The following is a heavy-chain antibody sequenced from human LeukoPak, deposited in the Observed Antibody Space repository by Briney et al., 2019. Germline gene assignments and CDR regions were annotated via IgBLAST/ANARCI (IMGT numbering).Heavy chain of an antibody. CDR3: ARGVRWLQLSYFDY. V-gene: IGHV4-31*03. J-gene: IGHJ4*02. Sequence: SETLSLTCPVSSGSISSGVYYWSWIRQHPGKGLEWIGYIYYSGSTYYNPSLKSRVTISVDTSKNQFSLKLSSVTAADTAVYYCARGVRWLQLSYFDYWGQGTLVIVSS. D-gene: IGHD5-24*01. CDR1: SGSISSGVYY. CDR2: IYYSGST.